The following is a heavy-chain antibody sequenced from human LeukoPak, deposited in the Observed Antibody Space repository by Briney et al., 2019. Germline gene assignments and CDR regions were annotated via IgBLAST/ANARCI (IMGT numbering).Heavy chain of an antibody. D-gene: IGHD1-26*01. J-gene: IGHJ3*02. CDR2: IKSKTDGGTS. CDR1: GFTFSNAW. V-gene: IGHV3-15*01. CDR3: ATDPGEWEPI. Sequence: GGSLRLSCAASGFTFSNAWMSWVRQAPGKGLGWVGRIKSKTDGGTSDYAAPVQGRFTISRDDSKNTLYLQMNSLKIEDTAVYYCATDPGEWEPIWGQGTMVTVSS.